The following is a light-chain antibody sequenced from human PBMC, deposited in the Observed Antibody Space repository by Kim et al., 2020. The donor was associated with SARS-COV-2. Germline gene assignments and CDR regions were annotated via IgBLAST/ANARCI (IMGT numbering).Light chain of an antibody. CDR2: YDS. V-gene: IGLV3-21*04. Sequence: APGKTARITCGRNNIESKSAQWYQQKPGQAPVLVIYYDSARPSGIPERFSGSNSGNTATLTISRVEAGDEADYYCQVWDSSSDHPVFGGGTKLTVL. CDR3: QVWDSSSDHPV. J-gene: IGLJ3*02. CDR1: NIESKS.